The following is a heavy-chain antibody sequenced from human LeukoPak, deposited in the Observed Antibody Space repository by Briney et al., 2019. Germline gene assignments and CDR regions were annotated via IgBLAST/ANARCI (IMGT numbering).Heavy chain of an antibody. Sequence: PGGSLRLSCVGSGFTFRSHAMSWVRQAPEKGLEFVSGIYENGGTTYYADSVKGRFTISRDNSKNTLYLQMNSLRAEDTAVYYCARDQVVAVAGDYYYYGMDVWGQGTTVTVSS. V-gene: IGHV3-23*01. D-gene: IGHD6-19*01. CDR1: GFTFRSHA. CDR3: ARDQVVAVAGDYYYYGMDV. CDR2: IYENGGTT. J-gene: IGHJ6*02.